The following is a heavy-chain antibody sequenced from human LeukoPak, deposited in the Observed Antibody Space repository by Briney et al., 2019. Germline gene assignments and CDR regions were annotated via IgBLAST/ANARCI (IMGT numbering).Heavy chain of an antibody. V-gene: IGHV1-2*06. D-gene: IGHD6-13*01. J-gene: IGHJ5*02. CDR3: ARDRLAAGGSGA. CDR1: GYTFTGYS. Sequence: ASVKVSCKASGYTFTGYSMHWVRQAPGQGLEWMGRINPNSGDTNYAQKFQGRVTMTRDTSISTAYMELSSLRSDDTAVYYCARDRLAAGGSGAWGQGTLVTVSS. CDR2: INPNSGDT.